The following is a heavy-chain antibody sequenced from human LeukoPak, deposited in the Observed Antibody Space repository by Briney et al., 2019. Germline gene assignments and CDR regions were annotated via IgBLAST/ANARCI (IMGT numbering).Heavy chain of an antibody. J-gene: IGHJ4*02. V-gene: IGHV3-9*01. Sequence: QPGRSLRLSCAASGFTFDDYAMHWVRQAPGKGLEWVSGISWNSGSIGYADSVKGRFTISRDNAKNSLYLQMNSPRAEDTALYYCAKDTGIAAAGTFFDYWGQGTLVTVSS. CDR3: AKDTGIAAAGTFFDY. D-gene: IGHD6-13*01. CDR1: GFTFDDYA. CDR2: ISWNSGSI.